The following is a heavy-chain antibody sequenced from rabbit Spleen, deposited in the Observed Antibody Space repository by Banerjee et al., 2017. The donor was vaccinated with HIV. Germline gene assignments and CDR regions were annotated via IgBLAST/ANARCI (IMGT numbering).Heavy chain of an antibody. CDR1: GFDLSSYYY. Sequence: QSLEESGGDLVKPGASLTLTCTASGFDLSSYYYMCWVRQAPGKGLEWIACIYISGGSTYYASWAKGRFTISETSSTTVTLQMTSLTAADTATYFCARDVDTIYFRFSLLGPGTLVTVS. CDR3: ARDVDTIYFRFSL. J-gene: IGHJ4*01. V-gene: IGHV1S40*01. CDR2: IYISGGST. D-gene: IGHD1-1*01.